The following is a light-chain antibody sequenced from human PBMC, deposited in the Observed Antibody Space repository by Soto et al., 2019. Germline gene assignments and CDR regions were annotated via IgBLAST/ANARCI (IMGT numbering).Light chain of an antibody. CDR3: QQYATYSPEWT. CDR1: QSIGTW. CDR2: GAS. V-gene: IGKV1-5*01. J-gene: IGKJ1*01. Sequence: DIQMTQSPSTLSASVGDSVTVTCRACQSIGTWLAWYQQKPGTAPKLLIDGASSLETGVSSRFSGSGSGTKSTLTITSLHPDDFATYYCQQYATYSPEWTFGQGTKVDIK.